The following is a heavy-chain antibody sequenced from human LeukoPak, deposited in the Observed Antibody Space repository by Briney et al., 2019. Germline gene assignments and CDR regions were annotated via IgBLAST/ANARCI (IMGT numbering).Heavy chain of an antibody. CDR3: ASYSGSYYEDYYYYMDV. J-gene: IGHJ6*03. CDR1: GGSFSSYT. D-gene: IGHD1-26*01. CDR2: IIPIFETP. Sequence: SVKVSCKASGGSFSSYTFTWVRQAPGQGLDWMGGIIPIFETPNYAQKFQGRVTITADDSTSTAYMELTSLTSEDTAVYYCASYSGSYYEDYYYYMDVWGKGTTVTISS. V-gene: IGHV1-69*13.